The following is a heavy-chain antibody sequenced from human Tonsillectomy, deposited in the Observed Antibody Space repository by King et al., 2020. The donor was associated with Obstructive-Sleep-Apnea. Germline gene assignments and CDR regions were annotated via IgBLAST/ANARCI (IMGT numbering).Heavy chain of an antibody. D-gene: IGHD1-26*01. Sequence: VQLVESGGGVVQPGRALRLSCAASGFTFSSYAMHWVRQAPGKGLEWVALISYDGSTTYYADSVKGRFTISRENSKNTLYLQMNSLRAEDTAGYYCARDRANSGRGAPFDYWGQGTLVTVSS. CDR1: GFTFSSYA. CDR3: ARDRANSGRGAPFDY. J-gene: IGHJ4*02. CDR2: ISYDGSTT. V-gene: IGHV3-30*01.